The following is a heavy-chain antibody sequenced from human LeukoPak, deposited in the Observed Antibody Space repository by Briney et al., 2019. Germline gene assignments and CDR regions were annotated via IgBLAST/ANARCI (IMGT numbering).Heavy chain of an antibody. V-gene: IGHV3-74*01. J-gene: IGHJ4*02. CDR3: ARVVDTHFDY. CDR1: GFTFSSYW. Sequence: PGGSLRLSCAASGFTFSSYWMHWVRPAPGKGLVWVSRIKSDGSTTTYADSVKGRFTISRDNAKNTLYLQMNSLRAEDTAVYYCARVVDTHFDYWGQGTLVTVSS. D-gene: IGHD5-18*01. CDR2: IKSDGSTT.